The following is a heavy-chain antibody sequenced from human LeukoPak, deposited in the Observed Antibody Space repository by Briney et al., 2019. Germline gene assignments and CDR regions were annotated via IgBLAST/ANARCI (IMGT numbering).Heavy chain of an antibody. CDR1: GFTFSSYT. V-gene: IGHV3-21*03. CDR2: ISSSSSYI. CDR3: ASSLVAGYYYYSYYYMDV. J-gene: IGHJ6*03. Sequence: GGSLRLSCAASGFTFSSYTMNWVRQAPGKGLEWVSSISSSSSYIYYADSVKGRFTISRDNAKNSLYLQMNSLRAEDTAVYYCASSLVAGYYYYSYYYMDVRGKGTTVTVSS. D-gene: IGHD5-18*01.